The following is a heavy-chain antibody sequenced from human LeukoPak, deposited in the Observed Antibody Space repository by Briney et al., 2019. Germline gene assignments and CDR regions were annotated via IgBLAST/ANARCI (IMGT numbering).Heavy chain of an antibody. D-gene: IGHD3-22*01. Sequence: GGSLRLSCAASGFTFSSYWMHWVRQAPGKGLVWVSRIDTDGSSIIYADSVKGRFTISRDNAKNSLYLQMNSLRAEDTAVYYCARDVAYYYDSSGYVAFDIWGQGTMVTVSS. CDR3: ARDVAYYYDSSGYVAFDI. J-gene: IGHJ3*02. V-gene: IGHV3-74*01. CDR2: IDTDGSSI. CDR1: GFTFSSYW.